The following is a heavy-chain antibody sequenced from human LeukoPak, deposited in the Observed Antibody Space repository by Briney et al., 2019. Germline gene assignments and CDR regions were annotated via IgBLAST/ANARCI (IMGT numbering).Heavy chain of an antibody. CDR1: GGSFSGYD. CDR2: INHSGST. CDR3: ATEYYYDSSDYLHDY. Sequence: SETLSLTCAVYGGSFSGYDWSWIRQPPGKGLEWIGEINHSGSTNYNPSLKSRVTISVDTSKNQFSLKLSSVTAADTAVYYCATEYYYDSSDYLHDYWGQGTLVTVPS. J-gene: IGHJ4*02. D-gene: IGHD3-22*01. V-gene: IGHV4-34*01.